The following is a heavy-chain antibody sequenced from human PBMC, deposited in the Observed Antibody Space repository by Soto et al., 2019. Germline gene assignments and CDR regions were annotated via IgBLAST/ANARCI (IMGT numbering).Heavy chain of an antibody. D-gene: IGHD3-9*01. CDR3: TRFTLTGYDPYYGMDV. J-gene: IGHJ6*02. Sequence: GGSLRLSCAASGFTFSGSAMHWVRQASGKGLEWVGRIRSKANSYATAYAASVKGRFTISRDDSKNTAYLQMNSLKTEDTAVYYCTRFTLTGYDPYYGMDVWGQGTTVTVSS. V-gene: IGHV3-73*01. CDR1: GFTFSGSA. CDR2: IRSKANSYAT.